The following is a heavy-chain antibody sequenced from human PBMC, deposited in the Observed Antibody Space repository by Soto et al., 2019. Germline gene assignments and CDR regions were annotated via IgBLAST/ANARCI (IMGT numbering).Heavy chain of an antibody. J-gene: IGHJ3*01. CDR1: GLDFSYYS. V-gene: IGHV3-21*01. CDR3: VRDQDAFDL. CDR2: ISSSSTHI. Sequence: QLVEAGGGRVKPGGSLRLSCAASGLDFSYYSMIWVRQAPGKGLEWVSCISSSSTHIYYVDSVKGRFTISRDNAKNSLYLQMNSLRADDTAVYYCVRDQDAFDLWGQGTRVTVSS.